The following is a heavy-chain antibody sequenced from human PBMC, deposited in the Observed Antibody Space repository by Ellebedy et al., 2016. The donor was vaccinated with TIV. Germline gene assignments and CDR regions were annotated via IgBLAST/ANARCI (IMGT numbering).Heavy chain of an antibody. V-gene: IGHV1-2*02. Sequence: AASVKVSCKTSGYTFTDYYIHWVRQAPGQGLEWMAWINPNSGGTNYAQKFQGRVTVTRDTSTSTAFLELSILRSDDTAVYYCTRDLTNIVSGDYWGQGTLVTVSS. D-gene: IGHD5/OR15-5a*01. J-gene: IGHJ4*02. CDR1: GYTFTDYY. CDR2: INPNSGGT. CDR3: TRDLTNIVSGDY.